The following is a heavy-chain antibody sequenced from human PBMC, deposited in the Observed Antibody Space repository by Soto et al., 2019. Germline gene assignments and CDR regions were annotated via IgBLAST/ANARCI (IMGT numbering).Heavy chain of an antibody. D-gene: IGHD2-21*02. CDR1: GFTFSSYW. V-gene: IGHV3-7*01. CDR3: ARETAITDYYYYGMDV. CDR2: IKQDGSEK. J-gene: IGHJ6*02. Sequence: PGGSLRLSCAASGFTFSSYWMSWVRQAPGKGLEWVANIKQDGSEKYYVDSVKGRFTISRDNAKNSLYLQMNSLRVEDTAVYYCARETAITDYYYYGMDVWGQGTTVTVSS.